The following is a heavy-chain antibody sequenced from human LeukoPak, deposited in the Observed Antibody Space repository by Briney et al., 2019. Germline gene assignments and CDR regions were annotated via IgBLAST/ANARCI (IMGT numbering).Heavy chain of an antibody. V-gene: IGHV3-21*01. CDR3: ARDIAGYYDCSGYFALAT. J-gene: IGHJ5*02. D-gene: IGHD3-22*01. CDR1: GFTFISYS. Sequence: PGGSLRLSCAASGFTFISYSLSWVRQAPGRGLEWVSSISSSSSYIYYADSVKGRFTITRDNAKNSLYLQMNSLRAEGTAVYYCARDIAGYYDCSGYFALATWGQGTLVTVSS. CDR2: ISSSSSYI.